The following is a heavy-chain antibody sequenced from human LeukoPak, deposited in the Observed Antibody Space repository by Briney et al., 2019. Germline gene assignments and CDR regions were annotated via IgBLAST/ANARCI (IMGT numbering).Heavy chain of an antibody. CDR3: ARDHWGYYYDSSGYPDFDY. D-gene: IGHD3-22*01. Sequence: GGSLRLSCAASGFTFSSYSMNWVRQAPGKGLEWVSSISSSSSYIYYADSVKGRFTISSDNAKNSLYLQMNSLRAEDTAVYYCARDHWGYYYDSSGYPDFDYWGQGTLVTVSS. V-gene: IGHV3-21*01. CDR1: GFTFSSYS. CDR2: ISSSSSYI. J-gene: IGHJ4*02.